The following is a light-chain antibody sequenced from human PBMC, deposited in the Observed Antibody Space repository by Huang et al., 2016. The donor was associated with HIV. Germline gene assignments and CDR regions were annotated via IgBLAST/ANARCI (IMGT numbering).Light chain of an antibody. V-gene: IGKV3-15*01. J-gene: IGKJ2*01. CDR1: QSVDSN. Sequence: EIVMTQSPATLSVSPGERATLSCRACQSVDSNLAWYQLKPDEAPRLVIYAASTRATGIPPMFSGSGSGTEFTLTITSLQSEDFAVYCCQQYYNWPPRYTFGQGTKLEIK. CDR3: QQYYNWPPRYT. CDR2: AAS.